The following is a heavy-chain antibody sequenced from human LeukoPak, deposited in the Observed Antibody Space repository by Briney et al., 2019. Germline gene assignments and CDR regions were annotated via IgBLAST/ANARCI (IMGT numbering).Heavy chain of an antibody. V-gene: IGHV4-39*07. CDR2: IYYSGST. D-gene: IGHD3-3*01. J-gene: IGHJ4*02. CDR3: ARGKKYDFWSGYYPDFDY. Sequence: SETLSLTCTVSGGSISSSSYYWGWIRQPPWKGLEWIGSIYYSGSTYYNPSLKSRVTISVDTSKNQFSLKLSSVTAADTAVYYCARGKKYDFWSGYYPDFDYWGQGTLVTVSS. CDR1: GGSISSSSYY.